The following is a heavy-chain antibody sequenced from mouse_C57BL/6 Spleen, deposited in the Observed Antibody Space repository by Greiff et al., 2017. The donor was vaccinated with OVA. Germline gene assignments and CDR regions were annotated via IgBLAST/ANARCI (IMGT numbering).Heavy chain of an antibody. V-gene: IGHV1-52*01. J-gene: IGHJ2*01. Sequence: QVQLQQPGAELVRPGSSVKLSCKASGYTFTSYWMHWVKQRPIQGLEWIGNIDTSDSETHYNQKVKDKATLPVDKSSSTAYMQLSSLTSEDSAVYYCARKGASNYLDYWGQGTTLTVSS. CDR2: IDTSDSET. CDR3: ARKGASNYLDY. CDR1: GYTFTSYW.